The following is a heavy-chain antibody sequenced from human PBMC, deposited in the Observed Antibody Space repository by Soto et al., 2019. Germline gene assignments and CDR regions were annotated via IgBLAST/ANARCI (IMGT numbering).Heavy chain of an antibody. CDR2: IDPSDSYT. J-gene: IGHJ6*02. D-gene: IGHD6-6*01. Sequence: LGESLKLSCKGSGYSFTSYWISWVRQIPGKGLEWMGRIDPSDSYTNYSPSFQGHVTISADKSISTAYLQWSSLKASDTAMYYCARHPPLIAARSYYYYGMDVWGQGTTVTVSS. CDR3: ARHPPLIAARSYYYYGMDV. V-gene: IGHV5-10-1*01. CDR1: GYSFTSYW.